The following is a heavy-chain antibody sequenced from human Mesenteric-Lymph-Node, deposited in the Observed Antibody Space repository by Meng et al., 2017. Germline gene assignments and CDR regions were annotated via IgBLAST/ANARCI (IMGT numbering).Heavy chain of an antibody. CDR2: INSDGSST. Sequence: GESLKISCAASGFTFNTYWMHWVRQAPGKGLEYVSRINSDGSSTGDADFVKGRFTISRDNAKNSVTLQMNSLRAEDTAVYYCASGPFSSFSRGFDPWGQGTQVTVSS. CDR3: ASGPFSSFSRGFDP. J-gene: IGHJ5*02. CDR1: GFTFNTYW. D-gene: IGHD2-2*01. V-gene: IGHV3-74*01.